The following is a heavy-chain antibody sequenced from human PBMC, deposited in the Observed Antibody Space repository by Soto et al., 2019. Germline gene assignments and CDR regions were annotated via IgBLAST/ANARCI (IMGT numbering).Heavy chain of an antibody. CDR2: ISSNGVGT. J-gene: IGHJ6*03. D-gene: IGHD6-6*01. V-gene: IGHV3-64*01. CDR3: ARRARPDFYYMDV. CDR1: GFTLGGYA. Sequence: QPGGSLRLSCAASGFTLGGYAMDWVGQAPGKGLEYVSGISSNGVGTYYAKSVQGRFTISRDNSKNTVYLQMGSLRPEDMAVYYCARRARPDFYYMDVWGKSTTVTASS.